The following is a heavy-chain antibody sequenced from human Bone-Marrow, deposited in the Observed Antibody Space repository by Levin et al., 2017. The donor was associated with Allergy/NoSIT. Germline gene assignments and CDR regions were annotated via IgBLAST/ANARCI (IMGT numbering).Heavy chain of an antibody. J-gene: IGHJ4*02. CDR2: ISSSGSTI. CDR1: GFTFSSYE. V-gene: IGHV3-48*03. Sequence: GGSLRLSCAASGFTFSSYEMNWVRQAPGKGLEWVSYISSSGSTIYYADSVKGRFTISRDNAKNSLYLQMNSLRAEDTAVYYCARGSTMVQGVMWYWGQGTLVTVSS. D-gene: IGHD3-10*01. CDR3: ARGSTMVQGVMWY.